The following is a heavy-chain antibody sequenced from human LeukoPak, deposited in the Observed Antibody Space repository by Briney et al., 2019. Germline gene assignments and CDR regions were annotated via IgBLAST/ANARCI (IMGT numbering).Heavy chain of an antibody. CDR2: IYYSGST. CDR1: GGSISNYY. D-gene: IGHD3-9*01. Sequence: PSETLSLTCTVSGGSISNYYWSWIRQPPGKGPEWIGYIYYSGSTNYKSSLKSRVTISVDTSKNQFSLKLSSVTAADTAVYYCARDTRGDILTGAHAFDIWGQGTMVTVSS. V-gene: IGHV4-59*01. CDR3: ARDTRGDILTGAHAFDI. J-gene: IGHJ3*02.